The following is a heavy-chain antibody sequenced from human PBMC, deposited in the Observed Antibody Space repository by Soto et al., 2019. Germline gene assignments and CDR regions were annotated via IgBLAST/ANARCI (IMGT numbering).Heavy chain of an antibody. D-gene: IGHD3-9*01. Sequence: PGGSLRLSCAASGFTFSSYAMHWVRQAPGKGLEWVAVISYDGSNKYYADSVKGRFTISRDNSKNTLYLQMNSLRAEDTAVYYCARSPVLRYFDMWGQGTMVTVSS. CDR2: ISYDGSNK. V-gene: IGHV3-30-3*01. CDR1: GFTFSSYA. CDR3: ARSPVLRYFDM. J-gene: IGHJ3*02.